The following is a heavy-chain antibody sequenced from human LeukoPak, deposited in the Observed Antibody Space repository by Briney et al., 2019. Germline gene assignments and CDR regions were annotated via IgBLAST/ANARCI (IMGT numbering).Heavy chain of an antibody. D-gene: IGHD3-3*01. CDR2: INTDGSST. Sequence: GGSLRLSCAASGFTFSSYWMHWVRQAPGKGLVWVSRINTDGSSTSYADSVKGRFTISRDNAKNSLYLQMNSLRAEDTAVYYCAREAYYDFWSGYLVHPNWFDPWGQGTLVTVSS. CDR3: AREAYYDFWSGYLVHPNWFDP. J-gene: IGHJ5*02. CDR1: GFTFSSYW. V-gene: IGHV3-74*01.